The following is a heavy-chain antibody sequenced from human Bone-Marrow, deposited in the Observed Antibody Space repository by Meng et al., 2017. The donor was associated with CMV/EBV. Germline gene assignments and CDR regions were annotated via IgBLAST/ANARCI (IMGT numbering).Heavy chain of an antibody. J-gene: IGHJ4*02. D-gene: IGHD2-2*01. CDR3: ARGPLDIVVVPAAIGY. CDR2: IKQDGSEK. CDR1: GFTFSSYW. Sequence: GESLKISCAASGFTFSSYWMSWVRQAPGKGLEWVANIKQDGSEKYYVDSVKGRFTISRDNAKNSLYLQMNSLRAEDTAVYYCARGPLDIVVVPAAIGYWGQGTLVTVSS. V-gene: IGHV3-7*01.